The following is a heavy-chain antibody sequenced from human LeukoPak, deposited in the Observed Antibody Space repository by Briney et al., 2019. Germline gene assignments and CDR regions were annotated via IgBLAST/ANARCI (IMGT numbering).Heavy chain of an antibody. V-gene: IGHV1-69*13. CDR2: IIPIFGTA. CDR1: GGTFSSYA. Sequence: SVKVSCKASGGTFSSYAISWVRQAPGQGLEWMGGIIPIFGTANYAQKFQGRVTITADESTSTAYMELSSLRSEDTAVYYCATGKAAPGPWFDPWGQGALVTVSS. CDR3: ATGKAAPGPWFDP. D-gene: IGHD6-13*01. J-gene: IGHJ5*02.